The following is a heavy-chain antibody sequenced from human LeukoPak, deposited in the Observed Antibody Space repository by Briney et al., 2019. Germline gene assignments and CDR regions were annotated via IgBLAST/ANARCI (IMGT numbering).Heavy chain of an antibody. CDR3: AGHLFHYYGSGSNY. Sequence: GGSLRLSCAASGFTFNSNYMSWVRQAPGKGLEWVSLIYNNGSTYYADSVKGRFTIPRDSSKNTLYLQMNSLGAEDTAVYYCAGHLFHYYGSGSNYWGQGTLVTVSS. CDR2: IYNNGST. D-gene: IGHD3-10*01. CDR1: GFTFNSNY. V-gene: IGHV3-53*01. J-gene: IGHJ4*02.